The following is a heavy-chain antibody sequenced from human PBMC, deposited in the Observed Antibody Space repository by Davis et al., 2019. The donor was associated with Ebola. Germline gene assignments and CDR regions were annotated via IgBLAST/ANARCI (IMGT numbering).Heavy chain of an antibody. CDR1: GGSISSSNW. V-gene: IGHV4-4*02. CDR2: IYHSGST. J-gene: IGHJ4*02. Sequence: MPSETLSLTCAVSGGSISSSNWWSWVRQPPGKGLEWIGEIYHSGSTNYNPSLKSRVTISVDKSKNQFSLKLSSVTAADTAVYYCARETVLLWFGELLYTNYYFDYWGQGTLVTVSS. CDR3: ARETVLLWFGELLYTNYYFDY. D-gene: IGHD3-10*01.